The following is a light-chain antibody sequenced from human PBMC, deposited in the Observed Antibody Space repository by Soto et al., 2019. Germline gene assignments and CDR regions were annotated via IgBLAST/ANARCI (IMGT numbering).Light chain of an antibody. J-gene: IGLJ3*02. CDR3: SSYTRSSTLV. V-gene: IGLV2-14*01. CDR2: EVS. CDR1: SSDVGYYNY. Sequence: QSVLTQPASVSGSPGQSITISCTGTSSDVGYYNYVSWFQQHPGIAPKLMISEVSDRPSGVSNRFSGSKSGNVASLTISGLQAEDEADYYCSSYTRSSTLVFGGGTKLTVL.